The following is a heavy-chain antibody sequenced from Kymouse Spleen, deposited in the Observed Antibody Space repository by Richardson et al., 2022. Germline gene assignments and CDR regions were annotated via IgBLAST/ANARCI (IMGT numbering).Heavy chain of an antibody. Sequence: QVQLQQWGAGLLKPSETLSLTCAVYGGSFSGYYWSWIRQPPGKGLEWIGEINHSGSTNYNPSLKSRVTISVDTSKNQFSLKLSSVTAADTAVYYCARMGGSGSFLFDYWGQGTLVTVSS. CDR3: ARMGGSGSFLFDY. CDR1: GGSFSGYY. CDR2: INHSGST. D-gene: IGHD3-10*01. V-gene: IGHV4-34*01. J-gene: IGHJ4*02.